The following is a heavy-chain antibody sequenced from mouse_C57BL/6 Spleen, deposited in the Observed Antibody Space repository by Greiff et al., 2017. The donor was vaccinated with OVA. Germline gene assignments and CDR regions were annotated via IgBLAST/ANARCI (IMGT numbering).Heavy chain of an antibody. Sequence: VQVVESGPGLVAPSQSLSITCTVSGFSLTSYAISWVRQPPGKGLEWLGGIWTGGGTNYNSAFKSRQSISKDNSKSQVFLKMDSLETDDTARDYCASLYDYDAYWGQGTLVTVSA. J-gene: IGHJ3*01. CDR2: IWTGGGT. CDR3: ASLYDYDAY. D-gene: IGHD2-4*01. V-gene: IGHV2-9-1*01. CDR1: GFSLTSYA.